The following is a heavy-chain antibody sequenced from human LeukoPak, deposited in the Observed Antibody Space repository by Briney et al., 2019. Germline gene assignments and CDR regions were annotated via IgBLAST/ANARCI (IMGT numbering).Heavy chain of an antibody. V-gene: IGHV1-2*02. Sequence: ASVKVSCKASRYTFTGYYMHWVRQAPGHGLEWMGWINPNSGVTNYAQKLQGRGTMTRDTSTSTAYMELSRPRSDDTAVYYCARGAGYSGYGPGYDPWGQGTLVTVSS. CDR2: INPNSGVT. J-gene: IGHJ5*02. CDR3: ARGAGYSGYGPGYDP. D-gene: IGHD5-12*01. CDR1: RYTFTGYY.